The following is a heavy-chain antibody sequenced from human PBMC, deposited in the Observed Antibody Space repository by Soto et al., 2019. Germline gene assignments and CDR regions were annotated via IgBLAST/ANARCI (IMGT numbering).Heavy chain of an antibody. V-gene: IGHV4-30-4*01. CDR1: GGSISSGDYY. J-gene: IGHJ6*02. CDR2: IYYSGST. CDR3: AREPVAGSGGIYYYYGMDV. Sequence: SETLSLTCTVSGGSISSGDYYWSWIRQPPGKGLEWIGYIYYSGSTYYNPSLKSRVTISVDTSKNQFSLKLSSVTAADTAVYYCAREPVAGSGGIYYYYGMDVWGQGTTVTVSS. D-gene: IGHD3-10*01.